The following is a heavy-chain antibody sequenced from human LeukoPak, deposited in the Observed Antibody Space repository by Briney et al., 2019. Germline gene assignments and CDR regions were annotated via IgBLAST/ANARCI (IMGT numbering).Heavy chain of an antibody. V-gene: IGHV3-48*03. CDR3: ARVALSGYYLIDAFDI. J-gene: IGHJ3*02. D-gene: IGHD3-22*01. CDR1: GFTFSSYE. Sequence: PGGSLRLSCAASGFTFSSYEINWVRQAPGKGLEWVSYISSSGSTRYYADSVKGRFTISRDNARNSLYLQMNSLRAEDTAVYYCARVALSGYYLIDAFDIWGQGTMVTVSS. CDR2: ISSSGSTR.